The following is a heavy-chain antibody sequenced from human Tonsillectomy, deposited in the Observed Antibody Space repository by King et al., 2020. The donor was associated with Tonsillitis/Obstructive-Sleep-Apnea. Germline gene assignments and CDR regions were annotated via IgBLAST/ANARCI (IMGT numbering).Heavy chain of an antibody. CDR3: ARKYYDFWSGYYGWFDP. CDR1: GFTVSSNY. V-gene: IGHV3-66*01. Sequence: QLVQSGGGLVQPGGSLRLSCAASGFTVSSNYMSWVRQAPGKGLEWVSVIYSGGSTYYADSVKGRFTISRDNSKNTLYLQMNSLRAEDTAVYYCARKYYDFWSGYYGWFDPWGQGTLVTVSS. CDR2: IYSGGST. D-gene: IGHD3-3*01. J-gene: IGHJ5*02.